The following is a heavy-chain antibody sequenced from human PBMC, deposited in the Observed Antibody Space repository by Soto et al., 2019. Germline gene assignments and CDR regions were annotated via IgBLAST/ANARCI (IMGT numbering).Heavy chain of an antibody. CDR3: VRDDFGAGMDY. CDR1: GFTFSSYW. V-gene: IGHV3-74*01. J-gene: IGHJ4*02. Sequence: EVQLVESGGGLVQPGGSLRLSCAASGFTFSSYWIHWVRQAPGQGLVWVAHIDTDGISTSYADSVKGRFTISRDNAKNTLYLQMSSVRAEDMAVYYCVRDDFGAGMDYWGLGTLVTVSS. D-gene: IGHD2-15*01. CDR2: IDTDGIST.